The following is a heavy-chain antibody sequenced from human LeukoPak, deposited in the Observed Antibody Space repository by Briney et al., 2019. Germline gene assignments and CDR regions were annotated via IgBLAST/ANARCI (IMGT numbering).Heavy chain of an antibody. Sequence: ASVKVSCKASGGTFSSYAISRVRQAPGQGLEWMGGIIPIFGTANYAQKFQGRVTITADESTSTAYMELSSLRSEDTAVYYCAGGEGYYYGSGSYYLYGMDVWGQGTTVTVSS. CDR1: GGTFSSYA. V-gene: IGHV1-69*13. CDR3: AGGEGYYYGSGSYYLYGMDV. CDR2: IIPIFGTA. D-gene: IGHD3-10*01. J-gene: IGHJ6*02.